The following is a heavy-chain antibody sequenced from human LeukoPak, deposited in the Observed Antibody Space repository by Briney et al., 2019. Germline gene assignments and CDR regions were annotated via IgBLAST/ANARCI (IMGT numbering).Heavy chain of an antibody. CDR3: AKGNCRGTSCYSDY. D-gene: IGHD2-2*02. CDR1: GFTFSSYA. CDR2: ISGSGGST. V-gene: IGHV3-23*01. Sequence: SGGSLRLSCAASGFTFSSYAMRWVRQAPGKGLEWVSGISGSGGSTYYADSVKGRFTIARDNSKNTLYLQMNSVRAEDTAVYYCAKGNCRGTSCYSDYWGQGTLVTVSS. J-gene: IGHJ4*02.